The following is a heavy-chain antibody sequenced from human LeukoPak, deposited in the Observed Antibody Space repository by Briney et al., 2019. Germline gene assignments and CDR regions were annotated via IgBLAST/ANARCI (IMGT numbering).Heavy chain of an antibody. J-gene: IGHJ4*02. CDR2: ISYDGSNK. D-gene: IGHD3-10*01. CDR3: ARDRPGRVVRGVGDY. CDR1: GFTFSSYA. V-gene: IGHV3-30-3*01. Sequence: HPGGSLRLSCAASGFTFSSYAMHWVRQAPGKGLEWVAVISYDGSNKYYADSVKGRFTISRDNSKNTLYLQMNSLRAEDTAVYYCARDRPGRVVRGVGDYWGQGTLVTVSS.